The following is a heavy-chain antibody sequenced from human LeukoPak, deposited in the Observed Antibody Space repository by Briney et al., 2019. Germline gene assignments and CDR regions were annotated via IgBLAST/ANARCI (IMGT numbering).Heavy chain of an antibody. D-gene: IGHD1-26*01. CDR1: GFTFSSYV. Sequence: GGSLRLSCTASGFTFSSYVMNWVRRAPGKGLEWVSVIYSGGSTYYADSVKGRFTISRDNSKNTLYLQMNSLRAEDTAVYYCARVVGADYYYYGMDVWGQGTTVTVSS. V-gene: IGHV3-53*01. J-gene: IGHJ6*02. CDR2: IYSGGST. CDR3: ARVVGADYYYYGMDV.